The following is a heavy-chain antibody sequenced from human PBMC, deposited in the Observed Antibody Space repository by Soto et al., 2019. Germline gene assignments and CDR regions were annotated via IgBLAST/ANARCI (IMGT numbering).Heavy chain of an antibody. CDR2: INHSGST. V-gene: IGHV4-34*01. CDR3: ASLAYDYIWGSYRSG. D-gene: IGHD3-16*02. Sequence: SETLSLTCAVYGGSFSGYYWSWIRQPPGKGLEWIGEINHSGSTNYNPSLKSRVTISVATSKYQFSLKLSSVTAADTAVYYCASLAYDYIWGSYRSGWGQGTLVTVSS. CDR1: GGSFSGYY. J-gene: IGHJ4*02.